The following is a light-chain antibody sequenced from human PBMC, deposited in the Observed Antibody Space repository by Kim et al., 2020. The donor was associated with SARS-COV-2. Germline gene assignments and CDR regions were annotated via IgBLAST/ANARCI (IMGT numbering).Light chain of an antibody. V-gene: IGLV3-21*04. J-gene: IGLJ2*01. CDR2: YDN. CDR1: NIGSKS. CDR3: QVWDSISDHVV. Sequence: APGKTARVTCGGNNIGSKSVHWYQQKPGQAPVLVIYYDNDRPSGIPERFSGSNSGNTATLTISRVEAGDEADYYCQVWDSISDHVVFGGGTQLTV.